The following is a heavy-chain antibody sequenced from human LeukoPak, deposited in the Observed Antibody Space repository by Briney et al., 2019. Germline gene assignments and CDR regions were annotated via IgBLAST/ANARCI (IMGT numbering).Heavy chain of an antibody. V-gene: IGHV3-30-3*01. J-gene: IGHJ3*02. CDR1: GFTFSSYA. Sequence: GGSLRLSCAASGFTFSSYAMHWVRQAPGKGLEWVAVISYDGSNKYYADSVKGRFTISRDNSKNTLYLQMNSLRAEDTAVYYCASKGRDTKAFDIWGQGTMVTVSS. CDR3: ASKGRDTKAFDI. CDR2: ISYDGSNK.